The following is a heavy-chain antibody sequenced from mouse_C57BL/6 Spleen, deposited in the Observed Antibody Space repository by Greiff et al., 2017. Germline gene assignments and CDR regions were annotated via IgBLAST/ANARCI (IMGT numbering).Heavy chain of an antibody. D-gene: IGHD1-1*01. CDR1: GFTFSDYG. CDR3: ARPGYYGSSPGWYFDV. V-gene: IGHV5-17*01. Sequence: EVQRVESGGGLVKPGGSLKLSCAASGFTFSDYGMHWVRQAPEKGLEWVAYISSGSSTIYYADTVKGRFTISRDNAKNTLFLQMTSLRSEDTAMYYCARPGYYGSSPGWYFDVWGTGTTVTVSS. J-gene: IGHJ1*03. CDR2: ISSGSSTI.